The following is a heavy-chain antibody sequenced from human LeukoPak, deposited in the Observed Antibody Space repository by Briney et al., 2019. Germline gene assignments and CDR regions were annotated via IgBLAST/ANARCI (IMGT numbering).Heavy chain of an antibody. D-gene: IGHD3-10*01. J-gene: IGHJ3*02. Sequence: QPGGSLRLSCAASGFSFSTYALSWVRQAPGKGLEWVSAIRDSGVTTTYADSVKGRFTISRDNSQNTLYLQMNSLRADDTAVYYCAKYQIGDRVRSAFDIWGQGTMVTVSS. CDR3: AKYQIGDRVRSAFDI. V-gene: IGHV3-23*01. CDR1: GFSFSTYA. CDR2: IRDSGVTT.